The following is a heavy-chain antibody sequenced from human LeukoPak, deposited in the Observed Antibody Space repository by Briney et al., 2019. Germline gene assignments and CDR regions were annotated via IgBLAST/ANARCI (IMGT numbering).Heavy chain of an antibody. V-gene: IGHV3-33*01. Sequence: GGSLRLSCAASGFIFSSYGMHWVRQAPGKGLEWVAVIWHDGSHEHYADSVKGRFSISRDNSKNMLYLQMNSLRAEDTAAYYCARDGAEWGHWGQGTLVTVSS. D-gene: IGHD7-27*01. J-gene: IGHJ4*02. CDR1: GFIFSSYG. CDR2: IWHDGSHE. CDR3: ARDGAEWGH.